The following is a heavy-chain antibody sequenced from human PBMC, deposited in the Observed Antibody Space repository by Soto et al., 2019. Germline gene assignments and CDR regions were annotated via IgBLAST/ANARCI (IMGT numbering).Heavy chain of an antibody. V-gene: IGHV1-69*08. CDR1: GGTFSSYT. D-gene: IGHD3-10*01. CDR3: ARDEGINWFDP. Sequence: QVQLVQSGAEVKKPGSSVKVSCKASGGTFSSYTISWVRQAPGQGLEWMGRIIPILGIANYAQKFQGRVTITADKSTSTAYMELSSMRSEDTAVYYCARDEGINWFDPWGQGTLVTVSS. CDR2: IIPILGIA. J-gene: IGHJ5*02.